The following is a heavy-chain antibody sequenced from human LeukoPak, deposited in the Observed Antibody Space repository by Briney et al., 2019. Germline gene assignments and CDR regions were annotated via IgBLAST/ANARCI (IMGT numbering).Heavy chain of an antibody. CDR1: GASISSSSYY. V-gene: IGHV4-39*07. D-gene: IGHD3-16*01. J-gene: IGHJ5*02. CDR3: ARDGGSRFDP. Sequence: SETLSLTCTVSGASISSSSYYWGWIRQPPGKGLEWIGSIYYGGSTYYNPSLKSRVTISVDTSKNQFSLKVSSVTAADTAVYYCARDGGSRFDPWGQGTLVTVSS. CDR2: IYYGGST.